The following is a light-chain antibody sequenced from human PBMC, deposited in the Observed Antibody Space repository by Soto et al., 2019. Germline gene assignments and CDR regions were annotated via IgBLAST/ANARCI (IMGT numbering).Light chain of an antibody. J-gene: IGKJ5*01. CDR3: QQYNSWPPIT. Sequence: EVVLTQSPGTLSLSLGERATLSCISSERIYSAYLGCYQQKPGQAPRLLIYGTSSRATGIPDRFSGGGSGTEFTLTISSLQSEDFVVYYCQQYNSWPPITFGQGTRLEIK. CDR1: ERIYSAY. CDR2: GTS. V-gene: IGKV3-20*01.